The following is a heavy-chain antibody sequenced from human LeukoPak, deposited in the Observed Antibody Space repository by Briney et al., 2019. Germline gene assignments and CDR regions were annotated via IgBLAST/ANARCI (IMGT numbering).Heavy chain of an antibody. Sequence: PGGSLRLSCAASGFTFSSYAMSWVRQAPRKGLEWVSAISGSGGSTYYADSVKGRFTISRDNSKNTLYLQMNSLRAEDTAVYYCAKGGVVSYYFDYWGQGTLVTVSS. CDR1: GFTFSSYA. J-gene: IGHJ4*02. CDR3: AKGGVVSYYFDY. D-gene: IGHD3-3*01. CDR2: ISGSGGST. V-gene: IGHV3-23*01.